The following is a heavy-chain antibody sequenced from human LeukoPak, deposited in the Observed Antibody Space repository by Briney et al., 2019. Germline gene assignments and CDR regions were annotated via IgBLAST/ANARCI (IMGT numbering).Heavy chain of an antibody. J-gene: IGHJ4*02. D-gene: IGHD6-13*01. CDR2: IYYSGST. CDR3: ARGSSWYQTNFDY. CDR1: GGSISSYY. V-gene: IGHV4-59*12. Sequence: SETLSLTCTVSGGSISSYYWSWIRQPPGKGLEWIGYIYYSGSTNYNPSLKSRVSISVDTSKNQFSLKLSSVTAADTAVYYCARGSSWYQTNFDYWGQGTLVTVSS.